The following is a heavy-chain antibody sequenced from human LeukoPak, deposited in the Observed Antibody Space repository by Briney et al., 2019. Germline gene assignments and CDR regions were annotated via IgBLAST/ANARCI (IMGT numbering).Heavy chain of an antibody. V-gene: IGHV1-69*05. CDR3: ARGLGVVTAIQRPDAFDI. CDR1: GGTFSSYA. J-gene: IGHJ3*02. CDR2: IIPIFGTA. D-gene: IGHD2-21*02. Sequence: ASVKVSCKASGGTFSSYAISWVRQAPGQGLEWMGGIIPIFGTANYAQKLQGRVTMTTDTSTSTAYMELRSLRSDDTAVYYCARGLGVVTAIQRPDAFDIWGQGTMVTVSS.